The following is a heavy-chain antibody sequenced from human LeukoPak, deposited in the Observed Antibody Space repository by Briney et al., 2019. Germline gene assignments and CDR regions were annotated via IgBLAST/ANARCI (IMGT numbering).Heavy chain of an antibody. J-gene: IGHJ4*02. D-gene: IGHD3-22*01. V-gene: IGHV1-18*01. CDR3: ARHEAYYDSSGYWPYYFDY. CDR2: INPYNDIT. CDR1: GYTFTASG. Sequence: ASVKVSCKASGYTFTASGLCWVRQAPGQGLEWMGWINPYNDITDYAQTFKGRVTMTTDTSTSTAYMELRSLRSDDTAVYYCARHEAYYDSSGYWPYYFDYWGQGTLVTVSS.